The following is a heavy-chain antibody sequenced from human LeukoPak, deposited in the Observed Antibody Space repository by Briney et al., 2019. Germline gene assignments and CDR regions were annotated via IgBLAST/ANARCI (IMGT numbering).Heavy chain of an antibody. CDR1: GGSFSGYY. J-gene: IGHJ4*02. CDR3: ASSGSYRFDY. CDR2: INHSGST. Sequence: PSETLSLTCAVYGGSFSGYYWSWIRQPPGKGLEWIGEINHSGSTNYNPSLKSRVTISVDTSKNQFSLKLSSVTPDDTAVYYCASSGSYRFDYWGQGTLVTVSS. D-gene: IGHD1-26*01. V-gene: IGHV4-34*01.